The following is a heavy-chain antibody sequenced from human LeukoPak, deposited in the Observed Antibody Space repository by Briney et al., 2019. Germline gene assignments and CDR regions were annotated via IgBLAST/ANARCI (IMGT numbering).Heavy chain of an antibody. Sequence: GGALILSCTAPGFPLVDYAMSWVRQAPGKGPGRVGFNRRKANGGTTEYAASVKGRFTISRDDYKSIAYLQMNSLKTEDTAVYYCTSGLYYDSWSDLFDYWGQGTLVTVSS. V-gene: IGHV3-49*04. CDR1: GFPLVDYA. CDR3: TSGLYYDSWSDLFDY. CDR2: NRRKANGGTT. J-gene: IGHJ4*02. D-gene: IGHD3-3*01.